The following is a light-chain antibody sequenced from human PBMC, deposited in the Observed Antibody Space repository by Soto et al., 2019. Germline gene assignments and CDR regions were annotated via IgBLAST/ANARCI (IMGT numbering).Light chain of an antibody. J-gene: IGLJ2*01. V-gene: IGLV1-44*01. CDR1: SSNIGTYG. Sequence: QSVLTQPPSTSGSPGQRVTISCSGSSSNIGTYGVNWYQQLPGTAPKFLIYRNNLRPSGVPDRFSGSNAGTSASLAISGLQSEDDGEYYCATWDDRLNAVLFGGGTKLTVL. CDR3: ATWDDRLNAVL. CDR2: RNN.